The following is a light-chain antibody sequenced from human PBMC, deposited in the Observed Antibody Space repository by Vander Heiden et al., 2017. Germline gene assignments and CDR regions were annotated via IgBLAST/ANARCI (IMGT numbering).Light chain of an antibody. CDR3: QTYDSSLSGYV. CDR1: SPNIGARYY. J-gene: IGLJ1*01. V-gene: IGLV1-40*01. CDR2: DNN. Sequence: QSVMTLPLSVSGAPGRRVTITCTRSSPNIGARYYVPWYQQLPGTPPKLLIYDNNNRPSGVPDRFSGSKSGTSASLAITGLQAEDEADYYCQTYDSSLSGYVFGSGTKVTVL.